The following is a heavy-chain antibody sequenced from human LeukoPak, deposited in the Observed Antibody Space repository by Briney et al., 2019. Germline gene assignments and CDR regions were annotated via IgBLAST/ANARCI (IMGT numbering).Heavy chain of an antibody. CDR2: IYHSGST. CDR3: ARGVKRIMITFGGVIVTPHGYYYDTEGVDYMDV. V-gene: IGHV4-4*02. D-gene: IGHD3-16*02. Sequence: SETLSLTCAVSGASISSSNWLSWVRQPPGKGLEWIGEIYHSGSTNYNPSLKSRVTISVDTSKNQFSLKLSSGTAADTAVYYCARGVKRIMITFGGVIVTPHGYYYDTEGVDYMDVWGKGTTVTVSS. CDR1: GASISSSNW. J-gene: IGHJ6*03.